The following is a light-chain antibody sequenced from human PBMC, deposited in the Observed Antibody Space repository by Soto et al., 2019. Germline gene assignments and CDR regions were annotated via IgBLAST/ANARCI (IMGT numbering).Light chain of an antibody. CDR1: NIGSKS. Sequence: SYELTQPPSVSVAPGKTARITCGGNNIGSKSVHWYQQMPGQAPVLVIYYDSDRPSGIPERFSGSNSGNTATLTISRVEAGDEDDYYCQVWDSSIDHVVFGGGTNVTVL. J-gene: IGLJ2*01. CDR2: YDS. CDR3: QVWDSSIDHVV. V-gene: IGLV3-21*04.